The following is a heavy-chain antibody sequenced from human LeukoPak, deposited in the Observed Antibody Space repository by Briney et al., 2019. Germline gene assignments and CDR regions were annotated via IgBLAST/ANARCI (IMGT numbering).Heavy chain of an antibody. CDR2: IWYDGSNK. D-gene: IGHD2-2*01. J-gene: IGHJ4*02. CDR1: GFTFSSYG. V-gene: IGHV3-33*01. Sequence: GRSLRLSCAASGFTFSSYGMHWVRHAPGKGLEWVAVIWYDGSNKYYADSVKGRFTISRDNSKNTLYLQMNSLRAEDTAVYYCARDCSSTRCIDYWGQGTLVTVSS. CDR3: ARDCSSTRCIDY.